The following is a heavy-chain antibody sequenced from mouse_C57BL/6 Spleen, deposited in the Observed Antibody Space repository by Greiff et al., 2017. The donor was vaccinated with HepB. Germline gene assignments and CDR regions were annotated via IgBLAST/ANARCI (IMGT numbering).Heavy chain of an antibody. J-gene: IGHJ4*01. CDR2: INPSSGYT. D-gene: IGHD1-1*01. Sequence: QVQLQQSGAELAKPGASVKLSCKASGYTFTSYWMHWVKQRPGQGLEWIGYINPSSGYTKYNQKFKDKATLTADKSSSTAYMQLSSLSYEDSAVYYCAREWTVVANAIDYWGQGTSVTVSS. V-gene: IGHV1-7*01. CDR1: GYTFTSYW. CDR3: AREWTVVANAIDY.